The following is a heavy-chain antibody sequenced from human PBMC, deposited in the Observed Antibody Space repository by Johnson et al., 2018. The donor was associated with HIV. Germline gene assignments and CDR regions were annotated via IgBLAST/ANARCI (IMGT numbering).Heavy chain of an antibody. J-gene: IGHJ3*01. V-gene: IGHV3-30-3*01. Sequence: QVQLVESGGGLVQPGRSLRLSCAASGFTFSSYAMHWVRQAPGKGLEWVAVISYDGSNKYYADSVKGRFTISRDNAKNSLYLQMNSLRAEDTALYYCAKDTRRKLVMITFGGVIAYHWGQGTMVTVSS. CDR1: GFTFSSYA. CDR2: ISYDGSNK. CDR3: AKDTRRKLVMITFGGVIAYH. D-gene: IGHD3-16*02.